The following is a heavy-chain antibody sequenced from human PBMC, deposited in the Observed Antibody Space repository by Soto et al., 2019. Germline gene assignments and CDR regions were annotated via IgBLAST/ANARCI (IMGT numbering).Heavy chain of an antibody. CDR2: ISSSSSTI. CDR3: ARDWGPSSSWSPVDY. J-gene: IGHJ4*02. CDR1: GFTFSSFS. Sequence: GGSLRLSCAASGFTFSSFSMNRVRQAPGKGLEWVSYISSSSSTIYYADSVKGRFTISRDNAKNSLYLQMNSLRAEDTAVYYCARDWGPSSSWSPVDYWGQGTLVTVSS. D-gene: IGHD6-13*01. V-gene: IGHV3-48*01.